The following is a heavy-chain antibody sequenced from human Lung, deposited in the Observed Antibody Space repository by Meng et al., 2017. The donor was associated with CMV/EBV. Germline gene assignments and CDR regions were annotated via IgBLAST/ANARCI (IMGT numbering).Heavy chain of an antibody. J-gene: IGHJ4*02. V-gene: IGHV3-21*01. CDR2: ITGGGNYI. CDR1: GFTFTSYA. CDR3: ARGRGLVATIVQYYLDY. Sequence: GGSLRLSXAASGFTFTSYAMNWVRQAPGKGLEWVSSITGGGNYIYYADSVKGRFSVSRDNAKNSLYLQMNSLRAEDTAVYYCARGRGLVATIVQYYLDYWGQGTLVTVSS. D-gene: IGHD5-12*01.